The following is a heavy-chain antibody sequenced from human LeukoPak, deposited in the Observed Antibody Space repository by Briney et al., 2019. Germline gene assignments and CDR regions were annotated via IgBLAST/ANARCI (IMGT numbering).Heavy chain of an antibody. CDR1: GFTFSGYE. CDR3: ARDTQYGDYVDY. Sequence: PGGSLRLSCAASGFTFSGYEMNWVRQAPGKGLEWLSYISSSSSTIYYADSLKGRFTISRDNAKNSLYLQMNSLRAEDTAVYYCARDTQYGDYVDYWGQGTLVTVSS. V-gene: IGHV3-48*03. D-gene: IGHD4-17*01. CDR2: ISSSSSTI. J-gene: IGHJ4*02.